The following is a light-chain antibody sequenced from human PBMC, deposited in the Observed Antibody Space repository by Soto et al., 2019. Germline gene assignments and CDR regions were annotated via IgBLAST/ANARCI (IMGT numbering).Light chain of an antibody. CDR1: QSMSIY. Sequence: DIQMTQSPSSLSASVGDRVTITCRASQSMSIYLSWYQQKPGKSPKLLINVASTLQSGVPSRFSGSVSGTDFTLAISSLQPEDFATYYCQQSSSTPQPFGGGTRVEIK. V-gene: IGKV1-39*01. J-gene: IGKJ4*01. CDR2: VAS. CDR3: QQSSSTPQP.